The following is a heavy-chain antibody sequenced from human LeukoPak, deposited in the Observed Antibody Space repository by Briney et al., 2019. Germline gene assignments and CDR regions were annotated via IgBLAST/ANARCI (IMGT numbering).Heavy chain of an antibody. CDR1: GFTFSSYG. D-gene: IGHD6-19*01. V-gene: IGHV3-30*18. CDR3: AKDTYSSGGADY. J-gene: IGHJ4*02. Sequence: GGSLRLSCAASGFTFSSYGVHWVRRAPGKGGEGVAVISYDGSNKYYADSVKGRFTISRGNSKNTLSLQMNSLRAEDTAVYYCAKDTYSSGGADYWGQGTLVTVSS. CDR2: ISYDGSNK.